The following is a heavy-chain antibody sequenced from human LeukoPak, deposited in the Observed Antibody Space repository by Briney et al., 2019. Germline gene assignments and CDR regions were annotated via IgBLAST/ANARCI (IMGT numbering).Heavy chain of an antibody. CDR3: AKDLHGGLDY. CDR1: GLTFSIYG. V-gene: IGHV3-23*01. J-gene: IGHJ4*02. CDR2: ISGNGAGA. Sequence: GGSLRLSCAASGLTFSIYGMVWVRHAPGKGLEDVSGISGNGAGAYYADSVKGQFTISRDNSKNTLYLQMNSLRVEDTAVYYCAKDLHGGLDYWGQGTLVTVSS. D-gene: IGHD2-15*01.